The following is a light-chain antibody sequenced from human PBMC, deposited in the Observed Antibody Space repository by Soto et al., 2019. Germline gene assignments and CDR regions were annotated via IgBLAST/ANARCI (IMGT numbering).Light chain of an antibody. CDR2: SAS. CDR3: QEYNCCKM. V-gene: IGKV3-15*01. J-gene: IGKJ1*01. CDR1: QNVNSN. Sequence: EIVMTQSPATLSMSPGERATLSCRASQNVNSNLAWYQQKPGQPPRLLIYSASTRATGIPARFSGSGSGTEFTLTISSLQSEDFAVYYCQEYNCCKMFGQGTKVEIK.